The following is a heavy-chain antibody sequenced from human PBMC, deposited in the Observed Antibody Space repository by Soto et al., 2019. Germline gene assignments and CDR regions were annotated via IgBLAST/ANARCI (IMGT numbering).Heavy chain of an antibody. V-gene: IGHV1-18*01. D-gene: IGHD6-13*01. CDR2: VNTYNGNP. CDR3: ARDSQYSTSWQRFDS. CDR1: GYTFTNYA. J-gene: IGHJ4*02. Sequence: QVQLVQSGVEVKKPGASVKVSCKASGYTFTNYAISWVRQAPGRGLEWMGWVNTYNGNPNYAQIFQCRVTMTTDTSTGTAYMELRSLKSDASAVYYCARDSQYSTSWQRFDSWGQGTLVTVSS.